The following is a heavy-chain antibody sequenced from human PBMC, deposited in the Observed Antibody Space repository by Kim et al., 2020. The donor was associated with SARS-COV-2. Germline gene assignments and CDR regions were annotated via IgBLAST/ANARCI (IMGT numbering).Heavy chain of an antibody. V-gene: IGHV4-59*08. CDR1: GGSISSYF. Sequence: SETLSLTYTVSGGSISSYFWSWIRQPPGKGLEWIGYIYYTGATSYNPSLKSRVTISVDTSKNQFSLNLSSVTAADTAVYYCARHKPGPYDYWGLGTLVTV. CDR2: IYYTGAT. J-gene: IGHJ4*02. CDR3: ARHKPGPYDY.